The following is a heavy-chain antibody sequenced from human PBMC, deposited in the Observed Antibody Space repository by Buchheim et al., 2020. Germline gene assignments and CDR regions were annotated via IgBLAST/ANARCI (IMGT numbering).Heavy chain of an antibody. CDR3: ASSGWSYYYYWYGMDV. CDR1: GFTFSNYY. J-gene: IGHJ6*02. Sequence: QVQLVESGGGVVQPGRSLRLSCAASGFTFSNYYMSWIRQAPGKGLEWVSYISYSGHTMYYADSVKGRFTISRDNANNSLYLQMNSLRTEDTAVYYCASSGWSYYYYWYGMDVWGQGTT. CDR2: ISYSGHTM. V-gene: IGHV3-11*01. D-gene: IGHD6-19*01.